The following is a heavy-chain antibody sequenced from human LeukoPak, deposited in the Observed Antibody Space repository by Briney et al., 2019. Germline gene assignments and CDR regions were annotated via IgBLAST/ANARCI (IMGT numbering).Heavy chain of an antibody. Sequence: GGSLRLSCAASGFTFSSCSMNWVRQAPGKGPEWVSSISSSSSYIYYADSMKDRFTISRDNAKNSLYLQMNSLRAEDTAVYYCARDSPPDIWGQGTMVTVSS. CDR2: ISSSSSYI. CDR3: ARDSPPDI. CDR1: GFTFSSCS. J-gene: IGHJ3*02. V-gene: IGHV3-21*01.